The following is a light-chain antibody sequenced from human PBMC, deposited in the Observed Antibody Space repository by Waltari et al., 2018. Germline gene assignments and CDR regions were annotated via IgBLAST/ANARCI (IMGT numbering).Light chain of an antibody. CDR3: QQRNDWPLT. CDR2: DAS. CDR1: QSASKY. J-gene: IGKJ4*01. V-gene: IGKV3-11*01. Sequence: EIVLTQSPATLSLSPGERATLSCRASQSASKYVAWYQQRPGQAPRLLIYDASTRATGVPDSFDAFGSVTDFTRTISSLEPEDFAVYYCQQRNDWPLTFGGGTRVEIK.